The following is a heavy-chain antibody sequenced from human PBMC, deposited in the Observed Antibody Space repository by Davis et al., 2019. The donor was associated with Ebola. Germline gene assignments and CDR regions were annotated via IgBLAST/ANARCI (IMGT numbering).Heavy chain of an antibody. V-gene: IGHV4-30-4*02. Sequence: MLSETLSLTCTVSGDSISSGDYFWSWIRQPPGKGLEWIGYIYYSGSTHYHPSLKSRITISVDTSKKHFSLKLGSVTAADTAVYYCARDHVPVWFGALAYWGQGTLVTVSS. CDR3: ARDHVPVWFGALAY. D-gene: IGHD3-10*01. J-gene: IGHJ4*02. CDR2: IYYSGST. CDR1: GDSISSGDYF.